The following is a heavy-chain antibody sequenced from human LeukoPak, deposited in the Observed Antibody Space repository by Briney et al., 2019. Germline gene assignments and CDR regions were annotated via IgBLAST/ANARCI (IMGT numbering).Heavy chain of an antibody. V-gene: IGHV3-23*01. D-gene: IGHD2-15*01. CDR3: XXXXXTTCSGAYCYPFDY. CDR2: ISVSGNT. CDR1: GFTLSSYA. Sequence: PGGSLRLSCAASGFTLSSYAMSWVRQGPGKGLEWVSAISVSGNTYHADSVRGRITISRDSSKNTLYLQMNSLRAGDAAVYYGXXXXXTTCSGAYCYPFDYWSQGTLVTVSS. J-gene: IGHJ4*02.